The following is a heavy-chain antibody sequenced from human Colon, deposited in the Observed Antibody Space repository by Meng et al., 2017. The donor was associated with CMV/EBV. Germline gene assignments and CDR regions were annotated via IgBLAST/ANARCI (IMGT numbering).Heavy chain of an antibody. V-gene: IGHV1-69*05. CDR3: ARDTCSGGSCNLYYYYGMDV. J-gene: IGHJ6*02. CDR2: IIPIFGTA. CDR1: GGTFSSYA. D-gene: IGHD2-15*01. Sequence: SVKVSCKASGGTFSSYAISWVRQAPGQGLEWMGVIIPIFGTANYAQKFQGRVTITTDESTSTAYMELSSLRSEDTAVYYCARDTCSGGSCNLYYYYGMDVWGQGTTVTVSS.